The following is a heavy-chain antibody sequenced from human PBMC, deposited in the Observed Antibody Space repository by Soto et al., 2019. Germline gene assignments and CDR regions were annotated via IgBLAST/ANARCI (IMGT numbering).Heavy chain of an antibody. CDR1: GGTFSTYA. Sequence: QVQLVQSGAEVKKTESSVKVSCKAPGGTFSTYAISWVRQAPGQGLEWMGGIIPMFGTANYAQRFQDRVTITAYESTNTVYMELSSLRSEDTAVYFCASGIQLWLRRINNGYSGWGQGTLVTVSS. CDR2: IIPMFGTA. J-gene: IGHJ4*02. D-gene: IGHD5-18*01. V-gene: IGHV1-69*12. CDR3: ASGIQLWLRRINNGYSG.